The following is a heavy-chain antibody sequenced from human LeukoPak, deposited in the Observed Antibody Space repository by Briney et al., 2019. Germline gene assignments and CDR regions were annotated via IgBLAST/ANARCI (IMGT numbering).Heavy chain of an antibody. CDR1: GGSISSSSYY. D-gene: IGHD1-26*01. V-gene: IGHV4-39*01. CDR2: IYYSGST. Sequence: SETLSLTCTVSGGSISSSSYYWGWIRQPPGKGLEWIGSIYYSGSTYYNPSLKSRVTISVDTSKNQFSLKLSSVTAADTAVYYCAGQSQSGSYFWGAFDIWGQGTVVTVSS. CDR3: AGQSQSGSYFWGAFDI. J-gene: IGHJ3*02.